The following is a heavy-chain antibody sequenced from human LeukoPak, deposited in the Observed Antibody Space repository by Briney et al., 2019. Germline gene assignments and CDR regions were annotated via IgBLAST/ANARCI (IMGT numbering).Heavy chain of an antibody. CDR3: ARAGIVVVPAAIRTPPDY. CDR2: ISSNGGST. J-gene: IGHJ4*02. V-gene: IGHV3-64*01. D-gene: IGHD2-2*01. CDR1: GFTFSSYA. Sequence: GGSLRLSCAAPGFTFSSYAMHWVRQAPGKGLEYVSAISSNGGSTYYANSVKGRFTISRDNSKNTLYLQMGSLRAEDMAVYYCARAGIVVVPAAIRTPPDYWGQGTLVTVSS.